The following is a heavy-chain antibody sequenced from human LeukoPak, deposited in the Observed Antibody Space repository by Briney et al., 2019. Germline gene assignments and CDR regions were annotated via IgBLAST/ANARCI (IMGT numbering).Heavy chain of an antibody. CDR3: ARWDSKGGNYFDY. D-gene: IGHD4-11*01. Sequence: SETLSLTCTVSGGSISSYYWSWIRQPPGKGLEWIGYIYYSGSTNYNPSLKSRVTISVDTSKNQFSLKLSSVTAADTAVYYCARWDSKGGNYFDYWGQGTLVTVSS. V-gene: IGHV4-59*01. CDR1: GGSISSYY. J-gene: IGHJ4*02. CDR2: IYYSGST.